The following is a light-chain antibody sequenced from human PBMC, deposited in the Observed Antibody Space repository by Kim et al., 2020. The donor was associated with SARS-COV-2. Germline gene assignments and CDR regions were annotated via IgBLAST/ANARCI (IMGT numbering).Light chain of an antibody. V-gene: IGKV1-27*01. CDR3: QKYNSAPWT. CDR2: AAS. J-gene: IGKJ1*01. Sequence: DIQMSQSPSSLSASVRDRVTITCRASQFINNYLAWYQQKPGKVPKLLIYAASTLQSGVPSRFSGSGSGTDFTLTISSLQPEDVATYYCQKYNSAPWTFGQGTKADIK. CDR1: QFINNY.